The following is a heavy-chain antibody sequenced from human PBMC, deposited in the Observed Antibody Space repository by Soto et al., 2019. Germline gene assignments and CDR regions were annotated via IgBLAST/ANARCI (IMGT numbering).Heavy chain of an antibody. Sequence: SGGSLRLSCGASGFSFNDYWMHWVRQAPGKGLVWVSCINSDGSSTRYADSVKGRFTISRDNAKNTVFLQMNSLRAEDTAVYFCARDVQFQSFDFWGQGTLVTVSS. D-gene: IGHD4-4*01. CDR1: GFSFNDYW. J-gene: IGHJ4*02. CDR2: INSDGSST. V-gene: IGHV3-74*01. CDR3: ARDVQFQSFDF.